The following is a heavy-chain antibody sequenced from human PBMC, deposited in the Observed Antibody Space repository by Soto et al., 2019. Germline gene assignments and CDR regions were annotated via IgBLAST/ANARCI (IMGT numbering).Heavy chain of an antibody. CDR1: GCTFSSYG. Sequence: PGGSLRLSWAASGCTFSSYGMHWVRQAPGKGLEWVAVISYDGSNKYYADSVKGRFTISRDNSKNTLYLQMNSLRAEDTAVYYCAKETDYYDSSGYYPDAFDIWGQGTMVTVSS. CDR3: AKETDYYDSSGYYPDAFDI. D-gene: IGHD3-22*01. J-gene: IGHJ3*02. V-gene: IGHV3-30*18. CDR2: ISYDGSNK.